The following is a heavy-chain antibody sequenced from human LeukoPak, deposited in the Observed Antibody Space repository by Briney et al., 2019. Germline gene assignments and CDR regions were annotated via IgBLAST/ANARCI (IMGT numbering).Heavy chain of an antibody. Sequence: SETLSLTCTVSGGSITNNNYYWGWIRQPPGKGLEWIGSIDYSGSTYYNPSLKSRVTISVDTSKNQFSLKLSSVTAADTAVYYCARHKYYYDIGGIFNYWGQGTLVTVSS. V-gene: IGHV4-39*01. CDR1: GGSITNNNYY. J-gene: IGHJ4*02. CDR3: ARHKYYYDIGGIFNY. D-gene: IGHD3-22*01. CDR2: IDYSGST.